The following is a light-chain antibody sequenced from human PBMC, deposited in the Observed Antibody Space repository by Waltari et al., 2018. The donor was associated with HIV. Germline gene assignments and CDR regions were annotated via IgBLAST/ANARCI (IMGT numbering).Light chain of an antibody. CDR1: QSLSSY. CDR3: LQTYSSPWT. J-gene: IGKJ1*01. Sequence: DIQMTQSPSSLPASVGDRLTIPCRASQSLSSYLNWYQQKPGRAPELLIYAASSWQTGVPSRFSASGFGTDFTLTINSLQPEDFASYFCLQTYSSPWTFGQGTKV. V-gene: IGKV1-39*01. CDR2: AAS.